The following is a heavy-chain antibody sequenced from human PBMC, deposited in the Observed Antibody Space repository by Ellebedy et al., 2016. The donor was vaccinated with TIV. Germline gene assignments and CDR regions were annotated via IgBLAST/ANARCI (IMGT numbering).Heavy chain of an antibody. V-gene: IGHV1-18*01. Sequence: AASVKVSCKASDYTFISYGITWVRQAPGQGPEWMGWISAYNGDTKYAQKFQGRVTLTTDTSTGTAYMELRSLRSDDTAVYYCARDHLTYGDDDYVDYYYYYGMDVWGQGTTVTVSS. D-gene: IGHD5-12*01. CDR2: ISAYNGDT. CDR3: ARDHLTYGDDDYVDYYYYYGMDV. J-gene: IGHJ6*02. CDR1: DYTFISYG.